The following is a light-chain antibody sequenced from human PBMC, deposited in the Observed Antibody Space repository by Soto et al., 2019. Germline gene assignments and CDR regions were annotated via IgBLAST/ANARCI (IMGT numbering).Light chain of an antibody. CDR3: QQADSFPLP. CDR2: AAS. V-gene: IGKV1D-12*01. J-gene: IGKJ4*01. CDR1: QYISTW. Sequence: DIQMTQSPSSVSASVGDRIIITCRASQYISTWLAWYQQKPGEAPKLLIFAASRLHGRVPSRLSRSAAGTDFTLTINNLQPEEFATYYWQQADSFPLPVGGGTEVEVK.